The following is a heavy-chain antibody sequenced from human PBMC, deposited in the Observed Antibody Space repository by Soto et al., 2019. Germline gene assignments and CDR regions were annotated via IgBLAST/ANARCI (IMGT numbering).Heavy chain of an antibody. V-gene: IGHV1-69*01. J-gene: IGHJ4*02. CDR2: ITPIFGTT. Sequence: QVQLVQSGAEVKKPGSSVKVSCKTFGGTFSSYPISWVRQAPGEGLGWMGAITPIFGTTDYAQNFQGRLTITADESTSTAYMELTSLRSEDTATYFCARIGTSVGGYWGQGTLVTVSS. D-gene: IGHD2-15*01. CDR3: ARIGTSVGGY. CDR1: GGTFSSYP.